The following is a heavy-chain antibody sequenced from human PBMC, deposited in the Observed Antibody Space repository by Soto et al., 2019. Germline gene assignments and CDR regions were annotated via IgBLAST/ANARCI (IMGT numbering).Heavy chain of an antibody. CDR3: TTRPGYSSGWYRPEEYYYYYGMDV. V-gene: IGHV3-15*07. CDR2: IKSKTDGGTT. CDR1: GFTFSNAW. Sequence: GGSLRLSCAASGFTFSNAWMNWVRQAPGKGLEWVGRIKSKTDGGTTDYAAPVKGRFTISRDDSKNTLYLQMNSLKTEDTAVYYCTTRPGYSSGWYRPEEYYYYYGMDVWGQGTTVTVSS. D-gene: IGHD6-19*01. J-gene: IGHJ6*02.